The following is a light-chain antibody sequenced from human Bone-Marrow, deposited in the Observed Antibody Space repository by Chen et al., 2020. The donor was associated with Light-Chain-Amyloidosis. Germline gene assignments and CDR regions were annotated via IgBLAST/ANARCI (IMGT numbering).Light chain of an antibody. J-gene: IGLJ1*01. CDR3: SSYTITNTLV. V-gene: IGLV2-14*01. Sequence: QSALTQPASASGSPGQSTPISCTGTSSDVGGDNHVSWYQQHPDKAPKLMIYEVTNRPSWVPDRFSGSKSDNTASLTISGLQTEDEADYFCSSYTITNTLVFGSGTRVTVL. CDR2: EVT. CDR1: SSDVGGDNH.